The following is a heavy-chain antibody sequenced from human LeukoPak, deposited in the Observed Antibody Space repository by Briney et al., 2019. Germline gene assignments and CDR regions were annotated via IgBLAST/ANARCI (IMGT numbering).Heavy chain of an antibody. CDR3: ARASMVIPYFDY. V-gene: IGHV4-59*08. Sequence: PSETLSLTCTVPGGSISSYYWSWIRQPPGKGLEWIGYIYYSGSTNYNPSLKSRVTISVDTSKNQFSLKLSSVTAADTAVYYCARASMVIPYFDYWGQGTLVTVSS. J-gene: IGHJ4*02. D-gene: IGHD3-22*01. CDR2: IYYSGST. CDR1: GGSISSYY.